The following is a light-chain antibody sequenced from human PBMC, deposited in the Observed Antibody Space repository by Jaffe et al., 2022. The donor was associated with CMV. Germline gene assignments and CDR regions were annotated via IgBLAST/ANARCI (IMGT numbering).Light chain of an antibody. Sequence: DIQMTQSPSAMSASVGDRVTITCRASQGISIYLAWFQQKPGKVPKRLIFGASSLQSGVPSRFSGSGSGTEFTLTISSLQPEDFATYYCLQHNRYPLTFGPGTKVDIK. CDR2: GAS. J-gene: IGKJ3*01. V-gene: IGKV1-17*03. CDR3: LQHNRYPLT. CDR1: QGISIY.